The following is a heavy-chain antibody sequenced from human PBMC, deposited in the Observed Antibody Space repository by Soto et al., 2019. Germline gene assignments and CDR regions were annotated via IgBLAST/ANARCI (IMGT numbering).Heavy chain of an antibody. CDR2: TYYRSKWYN. J-gene: IGHJ6*02. CDR1: GDSVSSNSAA. V-gene: IGHV6-1*01. CDR3: ARELVNTIFGVEPHYCYGMDV. D-gene: IGHD3-3*01. Sequence: PSQTLSLTCAISGDSVSSNSAAWNWIRQSPSRGLEWLGRTYYRSKWYNDYAVSVKSRITINPDTSKNQFSLQLNSVTPEDTAVYYCARELVNTIFGVEPHYCYGMDVWGQGTTVTVSS.